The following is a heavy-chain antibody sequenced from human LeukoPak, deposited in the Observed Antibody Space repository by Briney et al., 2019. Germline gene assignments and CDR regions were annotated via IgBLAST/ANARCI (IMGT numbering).Heavy chain of an antibody. J-gene: IGHJ4*02. D-gene: IGHD6-13*01. CDR2: ISWNGASI. V-gene: IGHV3-9*01. CDR3: AKGGRISAAVDF. CDR1: GFSFDDYP. Sequence: GGSLRLSCAASGFSFDDYPMHWVRQAPGKGLQWVSSISWNGASIGYADSLKGRFTVSRDNAKDSLYLQMSSLRPDDTALYYCAKGGRISAAVDFWGQGTLVTVSS.